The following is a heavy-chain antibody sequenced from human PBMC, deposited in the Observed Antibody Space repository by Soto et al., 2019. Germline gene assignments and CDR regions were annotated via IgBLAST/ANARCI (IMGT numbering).Heavy chain of an antibody. D-gene: IGHD3-10*01. V-gene: IGHV1-46*01. J-gene: IGHJ4*02. CDR1: GYTFTSYY. CDR2: INPSGGST. CDR3: ARATITMVRE. Sequence: QVQLVQSGAEVKKPGASVKVSCKASGYTFTSYYMHWVRQAPGQGLEWMGIINPSGGSTSYAQKFQGRVTMTRDTATSTGYMELSSLRSEDTAVYYCARATITMVREWGQGTLVTVSS.